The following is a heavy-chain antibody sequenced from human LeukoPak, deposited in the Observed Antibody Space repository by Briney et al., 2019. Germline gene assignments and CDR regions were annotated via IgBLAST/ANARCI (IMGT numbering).Heavy chain of an antibody. J-gene: IGHJ4*02. Sequence: PGGSLRLSCAASGFTFSSYAMSWVRQAPGKGLEWVSAISGSGGSTYYADSVKGRFTISRDNSKNTLYLQMNSLRAEDTAVYYCAKGEHIVVVIAIGSLGYWGQGTLVTISS. CDR3: AKGEHIVVVIAIGSLGY. D-gene: IGHD2-21*01. V-gene: IGHV3-23*01. CDR2: ISGSGGST. CDR1: GFTFSSYA.